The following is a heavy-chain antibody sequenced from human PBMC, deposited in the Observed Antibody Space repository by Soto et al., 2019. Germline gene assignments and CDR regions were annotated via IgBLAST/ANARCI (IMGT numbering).Heavy chain of an antibody. Sequence: PGESLKISCAASGFTFSSYGMHWVRQAPGKGLEWVAVISYYGSNKYYADSVKGRFTISRDNSKNTLYLQMNSLRAEDTAVYYCAKDITIFNYGMDVWGQGTTVTVSS. J-gene: IGHJ6*02. CDR3: AKDITIFNYGMDV. CDR2: ISYYGSNK. CDR1: GFTFSSYG. V-gene: IGHV3-30*18. D-gene: IGHD3-3*01.